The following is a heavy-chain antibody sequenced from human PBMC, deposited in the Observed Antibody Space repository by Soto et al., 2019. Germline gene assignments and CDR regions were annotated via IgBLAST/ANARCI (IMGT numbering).Heavy chain of an antibody. CDR2: IYDSGSN. V-gene: IGHV4-59*01. D-gene: IGHD4-4*01. CDR1: GGSLSSYS. CDR3: ARDLANSNPYYFDY. Sequence: PPETLSLTCPVSGGSLSSYSRSWIRQPPGKGRGWIGYIYDSGSNNYNTSFKRGVPIPVATSTKQFSLKLSSVTAADTAVYYCARDLANSNPYYFDYWGQGTLVTVSS. J-gene: IGHJ4*02.